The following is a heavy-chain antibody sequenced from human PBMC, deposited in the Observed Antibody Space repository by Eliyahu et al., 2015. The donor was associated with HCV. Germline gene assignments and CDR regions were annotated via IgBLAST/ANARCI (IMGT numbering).Heavy chain of an antibody. V-gene: IGHV1-18*01. Sequence: QVQLVQSGAEVKKPGASVKVSCKASGYTFTSYGISWVRQAPGQGLEWMGWISAYNGNTNYAQKLQGRVTMTTDTSTSTAYMELRSLRSDDTAVYYCARDYDILTGYSYYYYYYGMDVWGQGTTVTVSS. CDR3: ARDYDILTGYSYYYYYYGMDV. CDR2: ISAYNGNT. D-gene: IGHD3-9*01. J-gene: IGHJ6*02. CDR1: GYTFTSYG.